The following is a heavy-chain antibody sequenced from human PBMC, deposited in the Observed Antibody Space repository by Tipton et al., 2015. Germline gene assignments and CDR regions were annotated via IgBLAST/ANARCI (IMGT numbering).Heavy chain of an antibody. CDR1: GGSFSDYY. D-gene: IGHD3-3*01. CDR3: ARFRFDYFDY. CDR2: INHSGGT. J-gene: IGHJ4*01. V-gene: IGHV4-34*01. Sequence: TLSLTCAVYGGSFSDYYWSWIRQSPGKGLEWIGEINHSGGTKYNPSLKSRVTISVDSSKTQLSLKLRSVTAADTAVYYCARFRFDYFDYWGHGTLVTVSS.